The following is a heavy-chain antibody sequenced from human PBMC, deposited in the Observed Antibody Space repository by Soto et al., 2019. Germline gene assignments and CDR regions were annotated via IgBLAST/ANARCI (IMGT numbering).Heavy chain of an antibody. CDR3: ARDLAAVPRAFDS. D-gene: IGHD6-13*01. Sequence: SETLSLTCTVSGGSISSYFYIWVRQPPGKGLEWIGSVYYTGTNDYNPSLKSRVTISVDTSKTQFSLNLRSVTAADTAVYYCARDLAAVPRAFDSWGRGTLVTVSS. V-gene: IGHV4-59*01. CDR1: GGSISSYF. J-gene: IGHJ4*02. CDR2: VYYTGTN.